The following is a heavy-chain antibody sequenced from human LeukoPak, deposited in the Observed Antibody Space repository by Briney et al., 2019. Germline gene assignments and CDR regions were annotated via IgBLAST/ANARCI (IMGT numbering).Heavy chain of an antibody. CDR1: GGSISSHY. J-gene: IGHJ4*02. V-gene: IGHV4-59*11. Sequence: LETLSLTCTVSGGSISSHYWSWIWQPPGKGLEWIGYIYYSGTTNYNPSLKSRVTISVDTSKNQFSLKLSSVTAADTAVYYCARGVYIAAAQYGYWGQGTLVTVSS. D-gene: IGHD6-13*01. CDR2: IYYSGTT. CDR3: ARGVYIAAAQYGY.